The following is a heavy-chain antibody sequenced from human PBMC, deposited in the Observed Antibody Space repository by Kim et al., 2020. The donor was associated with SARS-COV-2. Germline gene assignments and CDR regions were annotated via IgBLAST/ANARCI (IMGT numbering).Heavy chain of an antibody. CDR1: GGSISSYY. J-gene: IGHJ6*02. V-gene: IGHV4-59*13. D-gene: IGHD2-2*01. CDR2: IYYSGST. CDR3: ARDRSRLGYCSSTSCYYYYGMDV. Sequence: SETLSLTCTVSGGSISSYYWSWIRQPPGKGLEWIGYIYYSGSTNYNPSLKSRVTISVDTSKNQFSLKLSSVTAADTAVYYCARDRSRLGYCSSTSCYYYYGMDVWGQGTTVTVSS.